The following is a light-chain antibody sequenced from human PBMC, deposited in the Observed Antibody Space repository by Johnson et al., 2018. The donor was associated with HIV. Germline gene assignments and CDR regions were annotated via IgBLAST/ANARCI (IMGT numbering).Light chain of an antibody. CDR1: SSNIGNNY. V-gene: IGLV1-51*01. CDR3: GTWDSGLGAVYV. Sequence: QSVLTQPPSVSAAPGQTVTISCSGSSSNIGNNYVSWYQQLTGTVPKLLIYDNNKRPSGIPDRFSGSKSGTSATLGITGLQTGDEADYYCGTWDSGLGAVYVFGPGTKVTVL. J-gene: IGLJ1*01. CDR2: DNN.